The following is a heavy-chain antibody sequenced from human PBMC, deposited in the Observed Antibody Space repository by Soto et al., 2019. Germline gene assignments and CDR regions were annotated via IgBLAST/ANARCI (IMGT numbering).Heavy chain of an antibody. CDR1: GGSISSGGDY. CDR3: ARAPYYYGSGSNIRYYYYYYGMDV. V-gene: IGHV4-31*03. J-gene: IGHJ6*02. CDR2: IYYNGST. Sequence: SETLSLTCTVSGGSISSGGDYWSWIRQHPGKGLEWIGYIYYNGSTYYNPSLKSRVTISVDTSKNQFSLKLSSVTAADTAVYYCARAPYYYGSGSNIRYYYYYYGMDVWGQGTTVTVSS. D-gene: IGHD3-10*01.